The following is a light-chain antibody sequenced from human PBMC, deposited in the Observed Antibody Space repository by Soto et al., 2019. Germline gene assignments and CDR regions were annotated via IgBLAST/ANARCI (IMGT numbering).Light chain of an antibody. CDR1: QGISSY. CDR2: AAS. Sequence: IQLTQSPSFLSASVGYRVTITCRASQGISSYLAWYQQKPGKAPKLLIYAASTLQSGVPSRFSGSGSATEFTLTISSLQPEDFATYYCQQLNGYPITFGQGTRLEIK. V-gene: IGKV1-9*01. CDR3: QQLNGYPIT. J-gene: IGKJ5*01.